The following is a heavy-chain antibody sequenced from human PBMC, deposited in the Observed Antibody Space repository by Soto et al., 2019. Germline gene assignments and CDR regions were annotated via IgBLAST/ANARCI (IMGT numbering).Heavy chain of an antibody. CDR2: INSDGSST. V-gene: IGHV3-74*01. J-gene: IGHJ4*02. D-gene: IGHD1-26*01. Sequence: EVQLVESGGGLVQPGGSLRLSCAASGFTFSSYWMHWVRQAPGKGLVWVSRINSDGSSTSYADSVKGRFTISRDNAKNPLYLQMDSRRAEDRAVYYCAREVGASAFDYWGQGTLVTVSS. CDR1: GFTFSSYW. CDR3: AREVGASAFDY.